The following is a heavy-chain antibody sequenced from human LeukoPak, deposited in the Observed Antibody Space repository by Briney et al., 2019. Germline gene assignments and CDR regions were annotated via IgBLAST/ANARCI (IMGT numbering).Heavy chain of an antibody. J-gene: IGHJ3*02. D-gene: IGHD2-21*02. V-gene: IGHV4-34*01. CDR2: ISHRGNS. CDR1: GGSFSDYY. Sequence: KSSETLSLTCAVNGGSFSDYYWSWIRQPPGKGLEWIGEISHRGNSNYIPSLKSRVTMSVDTSKNQFSLRLSSVTAADTAVYYCAREAGGDDAFDIWGQGTMVTVSS. CDR3: AREAGGDDAFDI.